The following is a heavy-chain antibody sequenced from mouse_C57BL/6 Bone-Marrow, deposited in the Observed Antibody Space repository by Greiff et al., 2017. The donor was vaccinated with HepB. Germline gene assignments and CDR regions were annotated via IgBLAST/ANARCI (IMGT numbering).Heavy chain of an antibody. CDR3: ARSLRHWYFDV. CDR1: GYTFTSYW. CDR2: IDPSDSYT. D-gene: IGHD1-2*01. Sequence: QVQLQQPGAELVMPGASVKLSCKASGYTFTSYWMHWVKQRPGQGLEWIGEIDPSDSYTNYNQKFKGKSTLTVDKSSSTAYMQLSSLTYEDSAVYYCARSLRHWYFDVWGTGTTVTVSS. V-gene: IGHV1-69*01. J-gene: IGHJ1*03.